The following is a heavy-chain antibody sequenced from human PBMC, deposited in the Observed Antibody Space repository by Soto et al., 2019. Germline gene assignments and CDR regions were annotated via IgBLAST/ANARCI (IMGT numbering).Heavy chain of an antibody. D-gene: IGHD2-21*01. V-gene: IGHV1-46*01. J-gene: IGHJ1*01. CDR1: GFIFTDWF. CDR2: FKTSGGSS. Sequence: HLAQSGPEVKRPGASVKISCKASGFIFTDWFMHWVRQAPGQGPEWMGIFKTSGGSSIYSQKFQDRVTMTRDTSTSHVYLELSSLTSADPAVYYCAKEGAIPGEVDAWGQGTLVTVSS. CDR3: AKEGAIPGEVDA.